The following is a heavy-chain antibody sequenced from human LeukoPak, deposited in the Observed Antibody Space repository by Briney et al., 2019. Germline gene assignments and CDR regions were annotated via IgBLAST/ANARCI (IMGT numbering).Heavy chain of an antibody. Sequence: SETLSLTCTVSGGSISSYNYYWGWIRPPPGKGLELIGTIYYSGTTYYNPSLKSPVTMSVDTSKNQFSLKLSSVTAADTAVYYCARQPPPEYSSGWSPIDYWGQGTLVTVSS. CDR3: ARQPPPEYSSGWSPIDY. V-gene: IGHV4-39*01. J-gene: IGHJ4*02. D-gene: IGHD6-19*01. CDR1: GGSISSYNYY. CDR2: IYYSGTT.